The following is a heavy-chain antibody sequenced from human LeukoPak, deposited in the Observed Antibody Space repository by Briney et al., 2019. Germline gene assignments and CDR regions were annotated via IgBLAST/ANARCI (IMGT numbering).Heavy chain of an antibody. J-gene: IGHJ6*03. Sequence: SQTLSLTCTVSGYSISSGYYWGWIRQPPGKGLEWIGSIYHSGRTFYNPSLKSRVTISVDTSKNQFSLKLSSVTAADTAVYYCARHLNYYYYYMDVWGKGTMVTISS. CDR2: IYHSGRT. V-gene: IGHV4-38-2*02. CDR1: GYSISSGYY. D-gene: IGHD3-3*02. CDR3: ARHLNYYYYYMDV.